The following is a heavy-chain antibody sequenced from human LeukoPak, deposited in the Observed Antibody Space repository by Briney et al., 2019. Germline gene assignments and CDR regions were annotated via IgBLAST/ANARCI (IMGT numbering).Heavy chain of an antibody. CDR1: GFTFSSYS. CDR3: ARDRITMIGPADAFDI. V-gene: IGHV3-21*01. D-gene: IGHD3-22*01. J-gene: IGHJ3*02. Sequence: GGSLRVSCAASGFTFSSYSMNWVRQAPGKGLEWVSSISSSSSYIYYADSVKGRFTISRDNAKNSLYLQMNSLRAEDTAVYYCARDRITMIGPADAFDIWGQGTMVTVSS. CDR2: ISSSSSYI.